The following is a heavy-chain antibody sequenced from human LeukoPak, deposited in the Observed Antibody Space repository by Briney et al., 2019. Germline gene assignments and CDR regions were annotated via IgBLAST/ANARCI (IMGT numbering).Heavy chain of an antibody. CDR3: ARDDALGDNALDI. J-gene: IGHJ3*02. D-gene: IGHD3-16*01. CDR2: ILNDGSQE. CDR1: GFTFSSYG. Sequence: QPGRSLRLSCAASGFTFSSYGMRWVRQAPGKGLEWVAVILNDGSQEKYADSVKGRFTISRDNYKNTLFLQMNSLRAEDTAVYYCARDDALGDNALDIWGQGTMVTVSS. V-gene: IGHV3-33*01.